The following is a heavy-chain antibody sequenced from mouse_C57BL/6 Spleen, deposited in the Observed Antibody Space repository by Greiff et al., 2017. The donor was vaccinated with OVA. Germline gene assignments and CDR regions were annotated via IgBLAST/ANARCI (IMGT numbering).Heavy chain of an antibody. CDR3: ARENWDTYFDY. D-gene: IGHD4-1*01. CDR1: GFTFSDYG. J-gene: IGHJ2*01. V-gene: IGHV5-17*01. Sequence: DVKLVESGGGLVKPGGSLKLSCAASGFTFSDYGMHWVRQAPEKGLEWVAYISSGSSTIYYADTVKGRFTISRDNAKNTLFLQMTSLRSEDTAMYYCARENWDTYFDYWGQGTTLTVSS. CDR2: ISSGSSTI.